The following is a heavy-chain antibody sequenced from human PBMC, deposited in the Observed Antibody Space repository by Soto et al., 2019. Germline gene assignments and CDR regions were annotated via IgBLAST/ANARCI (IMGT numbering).Heavy chain of an antibody. CDR2: INSDSSTT. CDR3: ARDRGCTNGVCYLAPEHDYYYYAMDV. CDR1: GCTLSSYW. J-gene: IGHJ6*02. D-gene: IGHD2-8*01. V-gene: IGHV3-74*01. Sequence: GRSLRLSCPDAGCTLSSYWMHWVRQAPGKGLVGVSRINSDSSTTSSADCVKRRFTIHRANAQNKLNLQINCLRGEDTAVYYGARDRGCTNGVCYLAPEHDYYYYAMDVWGQGTTVTVSS.